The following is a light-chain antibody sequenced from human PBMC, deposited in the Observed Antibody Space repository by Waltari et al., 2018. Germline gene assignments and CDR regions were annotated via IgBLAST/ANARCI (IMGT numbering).Light chain of an antibody. CDR1: QSVLYRSDNKNY. Sequence: DIVMTQSPDSLAVSLGERATINCKSSQSVLYRSDNKNYLGWYQQKPGLPPKLLIYWASTRESGVPDRFGGSGSGTAFTLTISSLQAEDVAVYYCQQYYSSPVTFGQATGLAIK. CDR2: WAS. V-gene: IGKV4-1*01. J-gene: IGKJ5*01. CDR3: QQYYSSPVT.